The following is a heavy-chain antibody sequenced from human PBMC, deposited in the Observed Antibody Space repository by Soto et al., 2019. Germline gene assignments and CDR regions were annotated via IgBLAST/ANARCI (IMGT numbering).Heavy chain of an antibody. J-gene: IGHJ6*02. V-gene: IGHV2-5*02. D-gene: IGHD3-10*01. CDR2: IYWDDDK. Sequence: QITLKESGPTLVKPTQTLTLTCTFSGFSLSTSGVGVGWIRQPPGKALEWLALIYWDDDKRYSPSLKSRLTITKDTSKNQVVLTMTNMDPVDTATYYCAYRQGGYYGSGSYLYYYYGMDVWGQGTTVTVSS. CDR1: GFSLSTSGVG. CDR3: AYRQGGYYGSGSYLYYYYGMDV.